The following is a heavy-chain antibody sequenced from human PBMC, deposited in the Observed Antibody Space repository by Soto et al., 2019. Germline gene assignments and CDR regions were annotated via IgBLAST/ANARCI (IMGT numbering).Heavy chain of an antibody. V-gene: IGHV4-34*01. CDR2: INHSGST. CDR1: GGSFSGYY. J-gene: IGHJ4*02. Sequence: PSETLSLTCAVYGGSFSGYYWSWIRQPPGKGLEWIGEINHSGSTNYNPSLKSRVTISVDTSKNQFSLKLSSVTAADTAVYYCARDPGRLRRSYYYDSSCYLGGYFDYWGQGTRVTVSS. CDR3: ARDPGRLRRSYYYDSSCYLGGYFDY. D-gene: IGHD3-22*01.